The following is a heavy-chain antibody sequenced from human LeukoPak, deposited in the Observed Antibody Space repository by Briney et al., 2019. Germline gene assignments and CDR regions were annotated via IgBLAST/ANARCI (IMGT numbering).Heavy chain of an antibody. J-gene: IGHJ4*02. V-gene: IGHV4-34*01. CDR3: ARAMYYYDSSGYYPYYFDY. CDR2: INHSGST. CDR1: GGSFSGYY. Sequence: SETLSLTCAVYGGSFSGYYWSWIRQPPGKGLEWIGEINHSGSTNYNPSLKSRVTISVDTSKNQFSLKLSSVTAADTAVYYCARAMYYYDSSGYYPYYFDYWGQGTLVTVSS. D-gene: IGHD3-22*01.